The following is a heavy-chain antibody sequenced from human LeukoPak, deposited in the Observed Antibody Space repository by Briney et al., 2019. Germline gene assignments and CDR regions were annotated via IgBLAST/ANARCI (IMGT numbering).Heavy chain of an antibody. Sequence: GGSLRLSCAASGFIFSDYYMSWIRQAPGKGLEWVSYISSSGSIIYYADSVKGRFTISRDNAKNSLYLQMNSLRAEDAAVYYCARDRFSGSYPLDYWGQGTLVTVSS. CDR2: ISSSGSII. CDR3: ARDRFSGSYPLDY. D-gene: IGHD1-26*01. CDR1: GFIFSDYY. J-gene: IGHJ4*02. V-gene: IGHV3-11*01.